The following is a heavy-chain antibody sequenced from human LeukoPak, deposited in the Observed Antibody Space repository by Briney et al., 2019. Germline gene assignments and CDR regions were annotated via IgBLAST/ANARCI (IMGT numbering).Heavy chain of an antibody. D-gene: IGHD3-10*01. Sequence: PSETLSLTCAVYGGSFSGYYWSWIRQPPGKGLEWIGEINHSGSTNYNPSLKSRVTISVDTSKNQFSLKLSSVTAADTAVYYCARTYYYGSGSYHPAFDIWGQGTMVTVSS. CDR2: INHSGST. CDR1: GGSFSGYY. CDR3: ARTYYYGSGSYHPAFDI. J-gene: IGHJ3*02. V-gene: IGHV4-34*01.